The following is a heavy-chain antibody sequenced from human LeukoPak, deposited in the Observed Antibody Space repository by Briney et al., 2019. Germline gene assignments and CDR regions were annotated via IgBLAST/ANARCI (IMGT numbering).Heavy chain of an antibody. CDR2: ISSSGSTI. V-gene: IGHV3-48*04. CDR1: GFTFSSYS. D-gene: IGHD3-3*01. J-gene: IGHJ4*02. Sequence: GGSLRLSCAASGFTFSSYSMNWVRQAPGKGLEWVSYISSSGSTIYYADSVKGRFTISRDNAKNSLYLQMNSLRAEDTAVYYCARVQSDDFWSGYFYNYFDYWGQGTLVTVSS. CDR3: ARVQSDDFWSGYFYNYFDY.